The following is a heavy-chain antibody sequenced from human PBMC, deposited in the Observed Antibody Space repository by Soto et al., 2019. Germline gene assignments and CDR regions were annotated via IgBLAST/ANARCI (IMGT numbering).Heavy chain of an antibody. D-gene: IGHD1-1*01. CDR3: ARDYRTTNWFDP. CDR1: GGTFSSYA. Sequence: SVKVSCKASGGTFSSYAISWVRQAPGQGLEWMGGIIPIFGTANYAQKFQGRVTITADESTSTAYMELSSLGSEDTAVYYCARDYRTTNWFDPWGQGTLVTVSS. CDR2: IIPIFGTA. V-gene: IGHV1-69*13. J-gene: IGHJ5*02.